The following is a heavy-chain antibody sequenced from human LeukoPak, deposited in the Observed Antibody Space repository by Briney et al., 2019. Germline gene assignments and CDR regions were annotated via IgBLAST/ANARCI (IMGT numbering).Heavy chain of an antibody. CDR2: IYYSGNT. Sequence: SETLSLTCTVSGVSISSYYWSWIRQPPGKGLEWIGYIYYSGNTNYNPSLKSRVTMSVDTAKNQFSLKLSSVTAADTAVYYCARHRCSSSTCYDAFDIWGQGTMVTVSS. J-gene: IGHJ3*02. V-gene: IGHV4-59*08. CDR1: GVSISSYY. CDR3: ARHRCSSSTCYDAFDI. D-gene: IGHD2-2*01.